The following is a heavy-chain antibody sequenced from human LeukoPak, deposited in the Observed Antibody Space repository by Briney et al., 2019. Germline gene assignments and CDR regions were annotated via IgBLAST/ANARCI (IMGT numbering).Heavy chain of an antibody. CDR3: ARGPLVPAAKRPGNYFDY. CDR2: IYYSGST. Sequence: SETLSLTCTVSGGSISSLNYYWSWIRQPPGKGLEWIGYIYYSGSTYYKPSLKSRVTISVDTSKNQFSLKLSSVTAADTAVYYCARGPLVPAAKRPGNYFDYWGQGTLVTVSS. CDR1: GGSISSLNYY. J-gene: IGHJ4*02. V-gene: IGHV4-30-4*01. D-gene: IGHD2-2*01.